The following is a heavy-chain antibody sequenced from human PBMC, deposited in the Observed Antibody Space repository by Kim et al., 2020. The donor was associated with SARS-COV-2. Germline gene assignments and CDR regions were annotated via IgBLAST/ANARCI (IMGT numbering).Heavy chain of an antibody. Sequence: GGSLRLSCAASGFTFSSYWMSWVRQAPGKGLEWVANIKEDGREKNYVDSVKGRFTISRDNAKNSLYLQMDSLIAEDTAVYYCARQKIVDITLFDYWGQG. CDR2: IKEDGREK. D-gene: IGHD3-22*01. CDR1: GFTFSSYW. CDR3: ARQKIVDITLFDY. J-gene: IGHJ4*02. V-gene: IGHV3-7*01.